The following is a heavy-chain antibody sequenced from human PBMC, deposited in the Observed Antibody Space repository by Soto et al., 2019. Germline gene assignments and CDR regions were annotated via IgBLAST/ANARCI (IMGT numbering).Heavy chain of an antibody. V-gene: IGHV1-3*01. J-gene: IGHJ5*02. CDR3: ARDGPLRYFDWLLAP. CDR2: INAGNGNT. D-gene: IGHD3-9*01. CDR1: GYTFTSYA. Sequence: ASVKVSCKASGYTFTSYAMHWVRQAPGQRLECMGWINAGNGNTKYSQKFQGRVTITRDTSASTAYMELSSLRSEDTAVYYCARDGPLRYFDWLLAPWGQGTLVTVSS.